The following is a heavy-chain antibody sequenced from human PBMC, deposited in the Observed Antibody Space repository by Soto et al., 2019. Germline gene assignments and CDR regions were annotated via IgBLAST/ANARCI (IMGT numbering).Heavy chain of an antibody. CDR2: ISSSGSTI. J-gene: IGHJ6*02. CDR3: AREYYDYVWGSYRYIAYYYGMDV. D-gene: IGHD3-16*02. V-gene: IGHV3-48*03. Sequence: VGSLRLSCAASGFTFSSYEMNWVRQAPGKGLEWVSYISSSGSTIYYADSVKGRFTISRDNAKNSLYLQMNSLRAEDTAVYYCAREYYDYVWGSYRYIAYYYGMDVWGQGTTVTVSS. CDR1: GFTFSSYE.